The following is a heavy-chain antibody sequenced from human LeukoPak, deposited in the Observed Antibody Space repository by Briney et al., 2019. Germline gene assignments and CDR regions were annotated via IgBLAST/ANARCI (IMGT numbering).Heavy chain of an antibody. CDR2: IYYSGST. V-gene: IGHV4-31*03. J-gene: IGHJ4*02. D-gene: IGHD6-19*01. Sequence: SETLSLTCTVSGSSISSGGYYWSWIRQHPGKGLEWIGYIYYSGSTYYNPSLKGRVTISVDTSKNQFSLKLSSVTAADTAVYYCASLRIAVTDSIDYWGQGTLVTVSS. CDR3: ASLRIAVTDSIDY. CDR1: GSSISSGGYY.